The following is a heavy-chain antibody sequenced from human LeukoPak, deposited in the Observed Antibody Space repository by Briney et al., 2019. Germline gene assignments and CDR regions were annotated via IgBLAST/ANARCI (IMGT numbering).Heavy chain of an antibody. Sequence: SQTLSLTCTVSGGSISSSSYYWGWIRQPPGKGLEWIGSIYYSGSTYYNPSLKSRVTISVDTSKNQFSLKLSSVTAADTAVYYCARQEAVAGSPVDYWGQGTLVTVSS. CDR2: IYYSGST. CDR1: GGSISSSSYY. CDR3: ARQEAVAGSPVDY. D-gene: IGHD6-19*01. J-gene: IGHJ4*02. V-gene: IGHV4-39*01.